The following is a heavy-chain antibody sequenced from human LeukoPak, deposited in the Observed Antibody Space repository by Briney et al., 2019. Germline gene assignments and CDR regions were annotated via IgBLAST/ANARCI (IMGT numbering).Heavy chain of an antibody. CDR2: LNSDGSST. V-gene: IGHV3-74*01. CDR3: GRDIFRGPVDY. J-gene: IGHJ4*02. Sequence: GGSLRLSCAASAFTFSSYAMSWVRQAPGKGLEWVSRLNSDGSSTSYADSVKGRFTISRDNAKNTLYLQMNSLRAEDTAVYYCGRDIFRGPVDYWGQGTLVTVSS. CDR1: AFTFSSYA. D-gene: IGHD3-3*02.